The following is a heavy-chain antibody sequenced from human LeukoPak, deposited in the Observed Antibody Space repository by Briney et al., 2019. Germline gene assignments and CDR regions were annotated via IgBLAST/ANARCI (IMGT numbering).Heavy chain of an antibody. V-gene: IGHV3-21*01. CDR2: ISSSSSYI. D-gene: IGHD3-10*01. CDR1: GFTFDDYV. J-gene: IGHJ4*02. CDR3: ARGHYGSGSYSPDY. Sequence: GGSLRLSCAASGFTFDDYVMNWVRQAPGKGLEWVSSISSSSSYIYYADSVKGRFTISRDNAKNSLYLQMNSLRAEDTAVYYCARGHYGSGSYSPDYWGQGTLVTVSS.